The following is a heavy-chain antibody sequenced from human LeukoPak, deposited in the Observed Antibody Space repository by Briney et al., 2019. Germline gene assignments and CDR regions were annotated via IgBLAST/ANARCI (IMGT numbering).Heavy chain of an antibody. CDR2: IYYSGST. CDR3: ARQYDYVWGDFDY. V-gene: IGHV4-59*04. CDR1: GGSISSYY. D-gene: IGHD3-16*01. Sequence: PSETLSLTCTVSGGSISSYYWSWIRQPPGKGLERIGYIYYSGSTYYNPSLKSRVTISVDTSKNQFSLKLSSVTAADTAVYYCARQYDYVWGDFDYWGQGTLVTVSS. J-gene: IGHJ4*02.